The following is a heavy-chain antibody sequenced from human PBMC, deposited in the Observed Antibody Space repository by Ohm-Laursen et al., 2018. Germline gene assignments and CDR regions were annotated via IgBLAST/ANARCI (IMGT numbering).Heavy chain of an antibody. CDR1: GYTFTGYY. CDR3: ARSRYDYLTGLLLGYFDY. D-gene: IGHD3-9*01. V-gene: IGHV1-2*02. J-gene: IGHJ4*02. Sequence: SVKVSCKASGYTFTGYYMHWVRQAPGQGLEWMGWINPNSGGTNYAQKFQGRVTLTRDASINTAYMELSRLRSDDTAVYYCARSRYDYLTGLLLGYFDYWGPGTLVTVSS. CDR2: INPNSGGT.